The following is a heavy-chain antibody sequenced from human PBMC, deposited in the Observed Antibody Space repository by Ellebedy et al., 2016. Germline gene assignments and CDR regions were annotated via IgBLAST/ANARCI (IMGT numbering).Heavy chain of an antibody. J-gene: IGHJ4*02. CDR3: ARESPATVTTFATSVGDY. CDR2: ISAYNGNT. D-gene: IGHD4-17*01. CDR1: GGTFSSYA. V-gene: IGHV1-18*01. Sequence: ASVKVSXKASGGTFSSYAISWVRQAPGQGLEWMGWISAYNGNTNYAQKLQGRVTMTTDTSTSTAYMELRSLRSDDTAVYYCARESPATVTTFATSVGDYWGQGTLVTVSS.